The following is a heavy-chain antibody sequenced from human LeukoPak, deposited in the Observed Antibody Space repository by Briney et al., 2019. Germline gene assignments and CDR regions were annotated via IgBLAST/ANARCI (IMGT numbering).Heavy chain of an antibody. J-gene: IGHJ5*02. CDR3: ASMPIAAAGLRGLNWFDP. V-gene: IGHV4-31*03. D-gene: IGHD6-13*01. CDR2: IYYSGST. Sequence: SSETLSLTCTVSGGSISSGGYYWSWIRQHPGKGLEWIGYIYYSGSTYYNPSLKSRVTISVDTSKNQFSLKLSSVTAADTAVYYCASMPIAAAGLRGLNWFDPWGQGTLVTVSS. CDR1: GGSISSGGYY.